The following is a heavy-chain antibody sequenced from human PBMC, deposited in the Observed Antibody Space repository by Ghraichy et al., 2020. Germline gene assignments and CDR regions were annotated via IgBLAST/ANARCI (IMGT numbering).Heavy chain of an antibody. D-gene: IGHD1-26*01. J-gene: IGHJ4*02. CDR2: IGSGGTNI. Sequence: GGSLRLSCAASGFIFSHYYMSWIRQAPGKGLEWVSYIGSGGTNIYYGDSVRGRFTISRDNAKNSLSLQMNSLRAEDTAVYYCARGGAEWEPLKLWGQGTLVTVSS. CDR1: GFIFSHYY. V-gene: IGHV3-11*01. CDR3: ARGGAEWEPLKL.